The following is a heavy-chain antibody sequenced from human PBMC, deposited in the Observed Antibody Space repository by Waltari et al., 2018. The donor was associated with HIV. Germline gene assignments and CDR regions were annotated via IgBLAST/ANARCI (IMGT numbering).Heavy chain of an antibody. D-gene: IGHD3-16*02. CDR2: ISSSGSS. V-gene: IGHV4-39*01. CDR3: ARHLNHGHDYVWGSYRPFDY. CDR1: GGSLSSSRHY. Sequence: QLQLQESGPGLVKPSATLSLPYIVSGGSLSSSRHYWCWIRPPPGKGLEWLATISSSGSSFYNPSLKSRLTISVDTSKNRFSLRLSSVTAADTAVYYCARHLNHGHDYVWGSYRPFDYWGQGTLVTVSS. J-gene: IGHJ4*02.